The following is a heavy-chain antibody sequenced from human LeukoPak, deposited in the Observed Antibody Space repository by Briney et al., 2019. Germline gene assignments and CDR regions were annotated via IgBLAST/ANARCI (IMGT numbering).Heavy chain of an antibody. CDR2: IYHSGST. D-gene: IGHD5-12*01. CDR1: GGSFSGYY. V-gene: IGHV4-34*01. Sequence: PSETLSLTCAVYGGSFSGYYWSWIRQPPGKGLEWIGEIYHSGSTNYNPSPKSRVTISVDTSKNQFSLKLSSVTAADTAVYYCARLSGYDACDMGGQGTMVTVSS. J-gene: IGHJ3*02. CDR3: ARLSGYDACDM.